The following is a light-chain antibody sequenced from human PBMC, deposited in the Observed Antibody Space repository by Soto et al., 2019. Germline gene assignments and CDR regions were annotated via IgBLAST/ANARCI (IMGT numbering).Light chain of an antibody. CDR1: QGISSY. CDR3: QQLNSYPWT. V-gene: IGKV1-9*01. J-gene: IGKJ1*01. Sequence: IQLPQSPSSLSASVGDRVTITCRARQGISSYLAWYQQKPGKATTLLLSAASTLQSGVPSRFSGSGSGTDFTLTISSLQPEDFATYYCQQLNSYPWTFGQGTKVEIK. CDR2: AAS.